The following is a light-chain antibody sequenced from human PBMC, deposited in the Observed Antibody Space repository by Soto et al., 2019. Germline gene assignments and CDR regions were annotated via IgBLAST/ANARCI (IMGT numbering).Light chain of an antibody. CDR3: QSYDSSLSGVV. CDR2: GNS. Sequence: QSVLTQPPSVSGAPGQRVTISCTGRTSNIGADYDVHWYQQLPGTAPKLLIYGNSNRPSGVPDRFSGSKSGPSASLAITGLQAEDEADHYCQSYDSSLSGVVFGGGTKLTVL. CDR1: TSNIGADYD. J-gene: IGLJ2*01. V-gene: IGLV1-40*01.